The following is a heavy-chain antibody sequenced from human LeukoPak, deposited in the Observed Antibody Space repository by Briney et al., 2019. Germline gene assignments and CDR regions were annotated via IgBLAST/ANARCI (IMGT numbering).Heavy chain of an antibody. V-gene: IGHV7-4-1*02. CDR1: GYTFTDFA. D-gene: IGHD2-2*01. Sequence: ASVKDSCKSSGYTFTDFAINWVRQAPGQGLEWMGWINTDTGNPTYAQGFTGRFVLSLDTSVSTAYLQISSLKAEDTAVYYCARGGGRYCDSVSCYSAYYFDYWGQGTLVTVSS. J-gene: IGHJ4*02. CDR2: INTDTGNP. CDR3: ARGGGRYCDSVSCYSAYYFDY.